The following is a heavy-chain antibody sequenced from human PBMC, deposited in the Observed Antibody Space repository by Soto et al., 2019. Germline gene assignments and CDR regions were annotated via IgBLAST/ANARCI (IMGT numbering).Heavy chain of an antibody. CDR1: GVSFSGLY. CDR2: INHSGSI. CDR3: ARIPSRHFYYYDGMDV. D-gene: IGHD2-21*01. J-gene: IGHJ6*02. Sequence: PSETLSLTCAVYGVSFSGLYWSWVRQPPGKGLEWIGEINHSGSINQNVSLKSRVTISVDTSRNQFSLKLTSVTAADTAVYYCARIPSRHFYYYDGMDVWGQGTTVTVSS. V-gene: IGHV4-34*01.